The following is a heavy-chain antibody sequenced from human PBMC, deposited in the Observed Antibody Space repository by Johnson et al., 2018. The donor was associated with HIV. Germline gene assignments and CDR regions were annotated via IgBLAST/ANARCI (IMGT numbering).Heavy chain of an antibody. CDR1: GFTFSSYA. V-gene: IGHV3-23*04. CDR3: ARHSPSSTMGAFDI. D-gene: IGHD6-6*01. Sequence: VQLVESGGGVVQPGRSLRLSCAASGFTFSSYAMSWVRQAPGKGLEWVSAISGSGGSTYYADSVKGRFTISRDNSKNTLYLQLNSRRAEDTAVYSCARHSPSSTMGAFDIWGQGTMVTVSS. J-gene: IGHJ3*02. CDR2: ISGSGGST.